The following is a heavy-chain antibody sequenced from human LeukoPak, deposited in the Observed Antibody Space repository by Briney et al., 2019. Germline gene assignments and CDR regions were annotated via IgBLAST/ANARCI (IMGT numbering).Heavy chain of an antibody. CDR2: INHSGST. CDR1: GGSFSGYY. Sequence: SETLSLTCAVYGGSFSGYYWSWIRQPPGKGLEWIGEINHSGSTNYNPSLKNRVTISVDTSKNQFSLKLSSVTAADTAVYYCARNGYYGSGDSPYWSQGTLVTVSS. D-gene: IGHD3-10*01. CDR3: ARNGYYGSGDSPY. V-gene: IGHV4-34*01. J-gene: IGHJ4*02.